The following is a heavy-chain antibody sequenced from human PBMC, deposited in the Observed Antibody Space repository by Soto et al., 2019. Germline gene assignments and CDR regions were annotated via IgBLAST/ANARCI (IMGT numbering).Heavy chain of an antibody. V-gene: IGHV5-51*01. CDR3: ARSQDFWSDPEVGV. CDR2: IYPGDSET. J-gene: IGHJ4*02. D-gene: IGHD3-3*01. Sequence: GESLKISCKGSGYSFSSHWIGWVRQMPGKGLEWMGFIYPGDSETRYSPSFQGQVTISADKSISTAYLQWSSLKASDTAMYYCARSQDFWSDPEVGVWGQGTLVTVSS. CDR1: GYSFSSHW.